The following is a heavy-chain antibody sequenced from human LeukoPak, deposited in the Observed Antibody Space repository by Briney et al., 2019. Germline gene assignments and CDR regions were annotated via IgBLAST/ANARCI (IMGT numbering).Heavy chain of an antibody. CDR2: ISYDGSNK. V-gene: IGHV3-30*04. Sequence: PGGSLRLSCAASGFTFSSYAMHWLRQALAKGLEWVAVISYDGSNKYYADSVKGRFTISRDNSKNTLYLQMNSVRAEDAAVYYCARAVVLDYWGQGTLVTVSS. J-gene: IGHJ4*02. CDR3: ARAVVLDY. CDR1: GFTFSSYA. D-gene: IGHD2-15*01.